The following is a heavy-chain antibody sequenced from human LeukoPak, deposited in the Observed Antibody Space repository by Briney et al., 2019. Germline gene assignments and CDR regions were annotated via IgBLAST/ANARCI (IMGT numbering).Heavy chain of an antibody. Sequence: PSETLSLTCSVSGDSISSTNFYWGWIRQPPGKGLEWIGSISYGGNTYYNPSLKSRVTIFVDTSKNQFSLRLRSVTAADTAMFYCATYCSSTSCLRRAFDIWGQGTMVTVSS. CDR1: GDSISSTNFY. CDR2: ISYGGNT. CDR3: ATYCSSTSCLRRAFDI. V-gene: IGHV4-39*01. J-gene: IGHJ3*02. D-gene: IGHD2-2*01.